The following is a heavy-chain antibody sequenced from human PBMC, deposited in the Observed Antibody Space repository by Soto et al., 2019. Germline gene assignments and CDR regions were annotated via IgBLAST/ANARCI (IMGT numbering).Heavy chain of an antibody. D-gene: IGHD3-10*01. CDR1: GFTFSSYG. V-gene: IGHV3-30*18. CDR2: ISYDGSTK. CDR3: VKGGSIYYYYYLDD. Sequence: QVQLVESGGGVVQPGRSLRLSCAASGFTFSSYGMHWVRQAPGKGLEWVAVISYDGSTKYYADSVKGRFTISRDNSKNTLYPVMNSLRPEDTAVYYCVKGGSIYYYYYLDDWFKGTTLTVSS. J-gene: IGHJ6*03.